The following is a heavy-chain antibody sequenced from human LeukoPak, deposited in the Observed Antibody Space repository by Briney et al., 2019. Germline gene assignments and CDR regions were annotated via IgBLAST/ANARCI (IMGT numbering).Heavy chain of an antibody. Sequence: PSETLSLTCTVSGDSISSFYWSWIRQPPGKGLEWIGYIFYSGSTNYNPSLKSRVTMSVDTSKSQFSLKLSSVTAADTAVYYCARHVSTGGIDAFDIWGQGTMVTVSS. V-gene: IGHV4-59*08. CDR1: GDSISSFY. D-gene: IGHD2-15*01. CDR2: IFYSGST. J-gene: IGHJ3*02. CDR3: ARHVSTGGIDAFDI.